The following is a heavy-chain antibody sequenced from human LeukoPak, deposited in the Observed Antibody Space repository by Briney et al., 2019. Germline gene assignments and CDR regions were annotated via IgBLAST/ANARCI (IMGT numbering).Heavy chain of an antibody. J-gene: IGHJ3*02. CDR1: GFTFSSYA. Sequence: QTGGSLRLSCAASGFTFSSYAMSWVRQAPGKGLEWVSGISGSGGSTYYADSVKGRFTISRDNSKNTLYLQMNSLRAEDTAVYYCARHLVPTAMLPAFDIWGQGTMVTVSS. V-gene: IGHV3-23*01. CDR3: ARHLVPTAMLPAFDI. CDR2: ISGSGGST. D-gene: IGHD2-2*01.